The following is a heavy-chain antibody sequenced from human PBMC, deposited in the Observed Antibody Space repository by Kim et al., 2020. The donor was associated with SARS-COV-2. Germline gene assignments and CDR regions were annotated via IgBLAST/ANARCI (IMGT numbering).Heavy chain of an antibody. V-gene: IGHV3-48*03. D-gene: IGHD5-18*01. Sequence: GGSLRLSCAASGFTFSSYEMNWVRQAPGKGLEWVSYISSSGSTIYYADSVKGRFTISRDNAKNSLYLQMNSLRAEDTAVYYCARARLGYTAMALNWFDPWGQGTLVTVSS. CDR3: ARARLGYTAMALNWFDP. J-gene: IGHJ5*02. CDR1: GFTFSSYE. CDR2: ISSSGSTI.